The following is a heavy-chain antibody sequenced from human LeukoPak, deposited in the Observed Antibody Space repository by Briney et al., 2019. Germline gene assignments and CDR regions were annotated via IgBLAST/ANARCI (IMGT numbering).Heavy chain of an antibody. Sequence: GGSLRLSCAASGFTFSSYAMSWVRQAPGKGLEWVSAISGSGGSTYYADSVKGRFTISRDNSKNTLYLQMNSLRAEDTAVYYCARGSTYYDSSGQVPFDYWGQEPWSPSPQ. V-gene: IGHV3-23*01. J-gene: IGHJ4*01. CDR3: ARGSTYYDSSGQVPFDY. CDR1: GFTFSSYA. CDR2: ISGSGGST. D-gene: IGHD3-22*01.